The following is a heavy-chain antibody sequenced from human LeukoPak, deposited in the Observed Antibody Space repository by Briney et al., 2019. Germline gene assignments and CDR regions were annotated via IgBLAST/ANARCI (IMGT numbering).Heavy chain of an antibody. J-gene: IGHJ4*02. CDR2: IRFDASDK. Sequence: GGSLRLSCAASGFTFSAFGMHWVRQAPGKGPEWVAFIRFDASDKFYADSVKGRFTISRDNSKNTLHLQMNSLSSEDTAVYYCAKDLDCSGGTCHKTVDYGGRGTLVTVSS. V-gene: IGHV3-30*02. CDR3: AKDLDCSGGTCHKTVDY. CDR1: GFTFSAFG. D-gene: IGHD2-15*01.